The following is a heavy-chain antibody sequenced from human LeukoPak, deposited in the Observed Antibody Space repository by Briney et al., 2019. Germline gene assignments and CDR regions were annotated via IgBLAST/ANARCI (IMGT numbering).Heavy chain of an antibody. V-gene: IGHV3-23*01. CDR3: TTDHQTTVSPYYYYYYMDV. Sequence: GGSLRLSCAASGFTFSSYAMSWVRQAPGKGLEWVSAISGSGGSTYYADSVKGRFTISRDNSKNTLYLQMNSLKTEDTAVYYCTTDHQTTVSPYYYYYYMDVWGKGTTVTVSS. CDR2: ISGSGGST. D-gene: IGHD4-11*01. J-gene: IGHJ6*03. CDR1: GFTFSSYA.